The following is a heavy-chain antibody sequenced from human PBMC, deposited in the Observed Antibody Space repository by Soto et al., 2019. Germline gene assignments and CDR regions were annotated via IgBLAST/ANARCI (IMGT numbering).Heavy chain of an antibody. CDR2: IIPIFGTA. V-gene: IGHV1-69*12. CDR3: ARAFHPPIVLVPAAMYDY. J-gene: IGHJ4*02. D-gene: IGHD2-2*01. Sequence: QVQLVQSGAEVKKPGSSVKVSCKASGGTFSSYAISWVRQAPGQGLEWMGGIIPIFGTANYAQKFQGRVTITADESTRTAYMDLSSLRSEDTAVYYCARAFHPPIVLVPAAMYDYWGQGTLVTVSS. CDR1: GGTFSSYA.